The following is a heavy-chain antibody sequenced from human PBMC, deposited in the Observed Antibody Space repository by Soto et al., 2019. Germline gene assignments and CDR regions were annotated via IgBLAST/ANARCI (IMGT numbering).Heavy chain of an antibody. Sequence: EVQLVESGGGLVKPGGSLRLSCAASGFTFTTNAMDWVRQAPGKGLEWVSFISGDDGSGNYADSVKGRFTISRDNSKNTLYLQMNSLRAEDTAIYYCVKEASGWKSRGSFDLWGRGTMVTVSS. V-gene: IGHV3-23*04. D-gene: IGHD6-19*01. CDR2: ISGDDGSG. CDR3: VKEASGWKSRGSFDL. J-gene: IGHJ3*01. CDR1: GFTFTTNA.